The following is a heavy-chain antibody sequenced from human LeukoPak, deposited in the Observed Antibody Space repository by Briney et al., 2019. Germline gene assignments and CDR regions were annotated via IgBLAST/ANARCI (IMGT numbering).Heavy chain of an antibody. J-gene: IGHJ4*02. Sequence: PGGSLRLSCAASGFSFSTYAISWVRQAPGKGLEWVSAISGSNGTTYYADSVKGRFTISRDNSKNTLYLQMNSLRAEDTAVYYCARGTYYYGSGSYFQTDYWGQGTLVTVAS. CDR2: ISGSNGTT. D-gene: IGHD3-10*01. V-gene: IGHV3-23*01. CDR1: GFSFSTYA. CDR3: ARGTYYYGSGSYFQTDY.